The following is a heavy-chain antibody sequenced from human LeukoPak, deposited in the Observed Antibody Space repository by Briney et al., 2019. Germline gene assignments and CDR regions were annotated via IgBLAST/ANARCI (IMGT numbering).Heavy chain of an antibody. CDR2: IYYSGST. Sequence: SETLSLTCAVYGGSFSGYYWSWIRQHPGKGLEWIGYIYYSGSTNYNPSLKSRVTISVDTSKNQFSLKLSSVTAADTAVYYCARRDPLGYFDYWGQGTLVTVSS. CDR3: ARRDPLGYFDY. D-gene: IGHD3-16*01. V-gene: IGHV4-34*01. CDR1: GGSFSGYY. J-gene: IGHJ4*02.